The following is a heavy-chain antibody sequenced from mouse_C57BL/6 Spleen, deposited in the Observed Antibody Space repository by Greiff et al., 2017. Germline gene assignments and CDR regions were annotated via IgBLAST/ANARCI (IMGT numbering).Heavy chain of an antibody. CDR2: FHPYNDAT. CDR1: GYTFTTYP. Sequence: QVQLQHSGAELVKPGASVKMSCKASGYTFTTYPIEWMKQTHGKSLEWIGNFHPYNDATKYNEKFKGKATLTVEKSSSTVYLELSRLTSDDSAVYYCAIYEGYFGGFAYWGQGTLVTVSA. CDR3: AIYEGYFGGFAY. J-gene: IGHJ3*01. V-gene: IGHV1-47*01. D-gene: IGHD2-3*01.